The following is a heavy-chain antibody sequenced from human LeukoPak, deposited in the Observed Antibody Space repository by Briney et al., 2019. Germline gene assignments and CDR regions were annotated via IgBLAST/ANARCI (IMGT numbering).Heavy chain of an antibody. Sequence: GGYLRLSCAASGFTFSSYAMSWVRPAPRQGLEWVSALSGSGGSTYYADSVKGRFTISRYNSKNTLYLQMNSLRAEDTTVYYCAKDYYDSSGYYSSHYYGMDVWGQGTTVTVSS. D-gene: IGHD3-22*01. CDR2: LSGSGGST. CDR3: AKDYYDSSGYYSSHYYGMDV. CDR1: GFTFSSYA. V-gene: IGHV3-23*01. J-gene: IGHJ6*02.